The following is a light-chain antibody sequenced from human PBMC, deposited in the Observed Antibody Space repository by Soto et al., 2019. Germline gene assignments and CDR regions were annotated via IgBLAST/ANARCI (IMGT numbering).Light chain of an antibody. CDR1: SSDVGGYNY. V-gene: IGLV2-14*01. J-gene: IGLJ1*01. CDR2: DVS. CDR3: SSYTSSSTLPYV. Sequence: QSALTQPASVSGSPGQSITISCTGTSSDVGGYNYVSWYQQHPCKAPKLMIYDVSNRPSGVSNRFSGSKSGNTASLPISGLQAEDEADHYCSSYTSSSTLPYVFGTWTQLTVL.